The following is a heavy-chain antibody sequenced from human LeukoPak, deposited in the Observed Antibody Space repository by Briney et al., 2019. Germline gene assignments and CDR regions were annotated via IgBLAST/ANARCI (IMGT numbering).Heavy chain of an antibody. CDR3: ARQGDGYCSSTSCPFDP. Sequence: PSETLSLTCTVSGTSISSYYWNWIRQPPGKGLEWMGYIDNTGSTNYNPSLKSRVTISVDTSKNQFSLKLSSVTAADTAVYYCARQGDGYCSSTSCPFDPWGQGTLVTVSS. CDR1: GTSISSYY. CDR2: IDNTGST. V-gene: IGHV4-59*01. J-gene: IGHJ5*02. D-gene: IGHD2-2*01.